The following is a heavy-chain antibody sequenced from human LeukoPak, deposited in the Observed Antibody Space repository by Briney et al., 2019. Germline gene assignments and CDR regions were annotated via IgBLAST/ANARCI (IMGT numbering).Heavy chain of an antibody. D-gene: IGHD3-22*01. Sequence: SGPTLVNPTQTLTLTCTFSGFSLSTSGVGVGWIRQPPGKALEWLALIYWNDDKRYSPSLKSRLTITKDTSKNQVVLTMTNMDPVDTATYYCAHSEVRGYYYDSSGYYSGGGYYFDYWGQGTLVTVSS. J-gene: IGHJ4*02. CDR3: AHSEVRGYYYDSSGYYSGGGYYFDY. V-gene: IGHV2-5*01. CDR2: IYWNDDK. CDR1: GFSLSTSGVG.